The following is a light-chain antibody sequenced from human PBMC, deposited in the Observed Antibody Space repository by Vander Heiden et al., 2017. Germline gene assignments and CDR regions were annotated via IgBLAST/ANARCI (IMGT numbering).Light chain of an antibody. CDR1: QDINNW. CDR2: DTS. Sequence: DIQMTQSPSSVSVSVGDRVTITCRASQDINNWLAWYQQKPGKAPKLLILDTSNLESGVPSRFSGSGSGTDFTLTISSLQPEDYATYYCQQANSFPLTFGPGTKVDIK. J-gene: IGKJ3*01. CDR3: QQANSFPLT. V-gene: IGKV1-12*01.